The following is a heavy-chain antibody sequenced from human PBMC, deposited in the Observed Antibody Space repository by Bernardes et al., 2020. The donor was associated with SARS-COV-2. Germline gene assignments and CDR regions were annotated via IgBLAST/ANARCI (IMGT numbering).Heavy chain of an antibody. CDR3: TTAAAGIHDAFDI. J-gene: IGHJ3*02. Sequence: GGSLRLSCAASGFTFSSYGMHWVRQAPGKGLEWVGRIKSKTDGGTTDYAAPVKGRFTISRDDSKNTLYLQMNSLKTEDTAVYYCTTAAAGIHDAFDIWGQGTMVTVSS. CDR2: IKSKTDGGTT. CDR1: GFTFSSYG. V-gene: IGHV3-15*07. D-gene: IGHD6-13*01.